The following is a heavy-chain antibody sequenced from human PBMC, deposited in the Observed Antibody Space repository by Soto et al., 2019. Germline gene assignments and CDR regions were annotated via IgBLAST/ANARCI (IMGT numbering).Heavy chain of an antibody. CDR2: IYYSGST. CDR1: GGSISSYY. V-gene: IGHV4-59*01. J-gene: IGHJ5*02. Sequence: PSETLSLTCTVSGGSISSYYWSWIRQPPGKGLEWIGYIYYSGSTNYNPSLKSRVTISVDTSKNQFSLKLSSVTAADTAVYYCARATIYCSGGSCYPKWFDPWGQGTLVTVSS. CDR3: ARATIYCSGGSCYPKWFDP. D-gene: IGHD2-15*01.